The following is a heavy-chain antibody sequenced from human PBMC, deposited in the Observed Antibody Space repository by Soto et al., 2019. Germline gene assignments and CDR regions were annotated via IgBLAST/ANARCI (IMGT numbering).Heavy chain of an antibody. CDR1: GGTFSRYT. J-gene: IGHJ5*02. CDR3: ARYRVVAATGWFDP. V-gene: IGHV1-69*02. D-gene: IGHD2-15*01. Sequence: SVTVACEASGGTFSRYTVSWVGQATGQGLEWMGRIIPILGIANYAQKFQGRVTITADKSTSTAYMELSSLRSEDTAVYYCARYRVVAATGWFDPWGQGTLVTVSS. CDR2: IIPILGIA.